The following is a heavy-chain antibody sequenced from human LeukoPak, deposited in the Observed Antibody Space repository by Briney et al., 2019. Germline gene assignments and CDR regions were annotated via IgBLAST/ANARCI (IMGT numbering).Heavy chain of an antibody. CDR2: IYTDGNT. CDR1: GFTVSSNY. D-gene: IGHD3-10*01. Sequence: GGSLRLSCAASGFTVSSNYTSWVRQAPGKGLEWVSVIYTDGNTYYADSVKGRFIISRDNSKNTLYLQMNSLRAEDTAVYYCARDHYGLTSYPNPWGQGTLVTVSS. CDR3: ARDHYGLTSYPNP. J-gene: IGHJ5*02. V-gene: IGHV3-66*01.